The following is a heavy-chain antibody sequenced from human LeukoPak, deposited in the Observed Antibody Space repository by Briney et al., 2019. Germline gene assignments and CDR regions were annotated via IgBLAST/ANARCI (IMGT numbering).Heavy chain of an antibody. J-gene: IGHJ4*02. Sequence: GGSLRLSCAASGFSFSIYTMNWVRQAPGKGLEWVSSISSSSSYIYYADSVKGRFTISGDNAKNSLFLQMNSLRAEDTAVYYCARDLRLDYWGQGTLVTVSS. CDR3: ARDLRLDY. V-gene: IGHV3-21*01. CDR2: ISSSSSYI. CDR1: GFSFSIYT.